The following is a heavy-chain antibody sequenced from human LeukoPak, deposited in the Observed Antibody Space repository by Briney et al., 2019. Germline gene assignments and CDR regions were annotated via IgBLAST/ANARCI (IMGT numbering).Heavy chain of an antibody. CDR3: AKDQGNDSSGYVPD. CDR1: GFTFYDYA. Sequence: GGSLRLSCAASGFTFYDYAMHWVRQAPGKCLELVSVISWDGGSTYYADSVKGRFTISRDNSKNSLYLQMNSLRAEDTALYYCAKDQGNDSSGYVPDWGQGTLVTVSS. J-gene: IGHJ4*02. CDR2: ISWDGGST. V-gene: IGHV3-43D*04. D-gene: IGHD3-22*01.